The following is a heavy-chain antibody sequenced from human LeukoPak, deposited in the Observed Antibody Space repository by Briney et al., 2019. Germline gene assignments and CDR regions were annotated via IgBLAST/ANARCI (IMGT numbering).Heavy chain of an antibody. CDR3: VGHSDY. J-gene: IGHJ4*02. Sequence: GGSLRLSCAASGFIFSSYWMSWVRQAPGKGLEWVANIKQDGSEKYYVDSVKGRFTISRDNAKNSLYLQMNSLRAEDTAVYYCVGHSDYWGQGTLVTVPS. D-gene: IGHD3-16*01. CDR1: GFIFSSYW. V-gene: IGHV3-7*01. CDR2: IKQDGSEK.